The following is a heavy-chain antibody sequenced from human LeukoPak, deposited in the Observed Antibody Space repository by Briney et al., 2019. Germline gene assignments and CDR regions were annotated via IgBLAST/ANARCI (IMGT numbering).Heavy chain of an antibody. Sequence: SETLSLTCTVSGGSISSSSAYWGWIRQPPGKGPEWIGSIYYSKNTYYNPSLKSRVTISADTSKNQFSLTLGSVSATDTAVYYCVSPRGFSYGYFDYWGQGTLVTVSS. CDR2: IYYSKNT. V-gene: IGHV4-39*01. J-gene: IGHJ4*02. CDR3: VSPRGFSYGYFDY. CDR1: GGSISSSSAY. D-gene: IGHD5-18*01.